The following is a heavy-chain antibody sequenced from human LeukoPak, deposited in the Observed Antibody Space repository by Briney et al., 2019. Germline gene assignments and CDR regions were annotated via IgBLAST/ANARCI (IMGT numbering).Heavy chain of an antibody. CDR2: ISYIGST. CDR3: AGDPTTVTKGLDI. J-gene: IGHJ3*02. Sequence: PSGTLSLTCTISGGSISSHYWSWIRQPPGKGLEWLGYISYIGSTNYNPSLKSRVTISVDTSKNQFSLKLTSVTAADAAVYFCAGDPTTVTKGLDIWGQGTMVTVSS. D-gene: IGHD4-17*01. CDR1: GGSISSHY. V-gene: IGHV4-59*11.